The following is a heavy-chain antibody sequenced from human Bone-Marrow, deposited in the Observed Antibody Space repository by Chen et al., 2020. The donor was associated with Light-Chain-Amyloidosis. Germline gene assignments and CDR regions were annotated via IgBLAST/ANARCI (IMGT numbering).Heavy chain of an antibody. D-gene: IGHD1-26*01. CDR2: ISHSGTNS. CDR3: AREGIVVTDRRADV. CDR1: GFSLSFSDYY. V-gene: IGHV3-11*01. J-gene: IGHJ3*01. Sequence: QEHVGESGGGLVKPGGSLRLSCATSGFSLSFSDYYMSWIRQAPGKGLEWVSSISHSGTNSYYAESVKGRFTISRDNAKNVLLLQMHSLRAEDTAIYYCAREGIVVTDRRADVWGQGTKVTVSS.